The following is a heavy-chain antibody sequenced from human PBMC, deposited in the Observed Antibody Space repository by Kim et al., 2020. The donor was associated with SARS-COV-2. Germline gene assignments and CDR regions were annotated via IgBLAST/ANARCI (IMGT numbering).Heavy chain of an antibody. Sequence: GGSLRLSCAASGFTFSSYGMHWVRQAPGKGLEWVAVISYDGSNKYYADSVKGRFTISRDNSKNTLYLQMNSLRAEDTAVYYCARERWIQLWLQDYWGQGTLVTVSS. CDR3: ARERWIQLWLQDY. V-gene: IGHV3-33*05. CDR2: ISYDGSNK. D-gene: IGHD5-18*01. CDR1: GFTFSSYG. J-gene: IGHJ4*02.